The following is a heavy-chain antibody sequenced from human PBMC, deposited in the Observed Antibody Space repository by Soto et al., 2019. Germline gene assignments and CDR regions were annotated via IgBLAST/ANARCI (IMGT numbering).Heavy chain of an antibody. Sequence: ASVMLSCKDSGYTFTNYGISWVRQAPGQGLEWMGWISAYNGNTNYAQKVRGRVTMTTETSTSTVYMELRSLRSDDTAVYYCARDSCANYDCWGQGTLVTVSS. V-gene: IGHV1-18*01. J-gene: IGHJ4*02. CDR3: ARDSCANYDC. CDR2: ISAYNGNT. CDR1: GYTFTNYG.